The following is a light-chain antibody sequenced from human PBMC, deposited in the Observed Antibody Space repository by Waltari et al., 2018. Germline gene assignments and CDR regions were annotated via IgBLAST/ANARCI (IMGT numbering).Light chain of an antibody. CDR1: QSVSSSY. CDR3: QQYDSSPRYT. Sequence: EIVLTQSPGTLSLSPGERATLPCRASQSVSSSYLAWYQQKPGQAPRLLIYGASSRATGIPDRFSGSGSGTDFTLTISRLEPEDFAVYYCQQYDSSPRYTFGQGTKLEIK. J-gene: IGKJ2*01. V-gene: IGKV3-20*01. CDR2: GAS.